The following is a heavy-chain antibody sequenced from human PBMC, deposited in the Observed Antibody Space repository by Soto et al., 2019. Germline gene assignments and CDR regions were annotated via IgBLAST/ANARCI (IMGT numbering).Heavy chain of an antibody. CDR3: ARALVVVAANFDY. J-gene: IGHJ4*02. V-gene: IGHV4-31*03. Sequence: SETLSLTCTVSGGSISRGGYYWSWIRQHPGKGLAWIGYIYYSGSTYYNPSLKSRVTISVDTSKNQFSLKLSSVTAADTAVYYCARALVVVAANFDYWGQGTLVTVSS. CDR1: GGSISRGGYY. CDR2: IYYSGST. D-gene: IGHD2-15*01.